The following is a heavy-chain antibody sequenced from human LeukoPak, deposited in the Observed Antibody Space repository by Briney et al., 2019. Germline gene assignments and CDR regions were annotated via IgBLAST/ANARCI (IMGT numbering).Heavy chain of an antibody. V-gene: IGHV4-61*01. CDR2: LYYSGST. Sequence: PSETLSLTCTVSGGSVSSGNYYWRWIRQPPGKDLESLGYLYYSGSTNYNPSLKSPVTISVDTSKNQFSLKLSSVTAADTAVYYCARLYSSGWYYFDYWGEGTLVTVSS. CDR1: GGSVSSGNYY. CDR3: ARLYSSGWYYFDY. D-gene: IGHD6-19*01. J-gene: IGHJ4*02.